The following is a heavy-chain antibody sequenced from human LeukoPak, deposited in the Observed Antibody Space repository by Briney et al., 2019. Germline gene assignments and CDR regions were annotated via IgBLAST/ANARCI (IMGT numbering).Heavy chain of an antibody. CDR3: ARAGGRSWFDP. Sequence: ASVKVSCKASGYTFTNSYIHWVRQAPGQGLEWMGSMNPKSGGTKYAQKFQGRVSMTRDTSISTAYMELASLTSDDTAVYYCARAGGRSWFDPWGQGTLVTVSS. D-gene: IGHD1-26*01. V-gene: IGHV1-2*02. J-gene: IGHJ5*02. CDR1: GYTFTNSY. CDR2: MNPKSGGT.